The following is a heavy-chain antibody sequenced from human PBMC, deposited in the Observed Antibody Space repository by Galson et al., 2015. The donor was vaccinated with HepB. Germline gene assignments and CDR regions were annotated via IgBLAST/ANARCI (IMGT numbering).Heavy chain of an antibody. D-gene: IGHD6-13*01. Sequence: SLRLSCAASGFTFSSYGMHWVRQAPGKGLEWVAVIWYDGSNKYYADSVKGRFTISRDNSKNTLYLQMNSLRAEDTAVYYCARGAAAAAWGLAFDIWGQGTMVTVSS. J-gene: IGHJ3*02. CDR1: GFTFSSYG. CDR2: IWYDGSNK. V-gene: IGHV3-33*01. CDR3: ARGAAAAAWGLAFDI.